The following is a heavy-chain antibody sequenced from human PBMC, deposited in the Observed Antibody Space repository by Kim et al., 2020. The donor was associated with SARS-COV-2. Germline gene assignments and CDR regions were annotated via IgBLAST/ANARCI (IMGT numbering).Heavy chain of an antibody. D-gene: IGHD3-3*01. Sequence: SETLSLTCTVSGGSISSSSYYWGWIRQPPGKGLEWIGSIYYSGSTYYNPSLKSRVTISVDTSKNQFSLKLSSVTAADTAVYYCARGRPFYPVDIWGQGTMVTVSS. J-gene: IGHJ3*02. CDR2: IYYSGST. CDR3: ARGRPFYPVDI. V-gene: IGHV4-39*07. CDR1: GGSISSSSYY.